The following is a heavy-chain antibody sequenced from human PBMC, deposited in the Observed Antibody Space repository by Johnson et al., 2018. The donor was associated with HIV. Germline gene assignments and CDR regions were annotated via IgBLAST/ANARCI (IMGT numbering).Heavy chain of an antibody. D-gene: IGHD3-16*01. V-gene: IGHV3-30-3*01. CDR2: ISYDGSNK. Sequence: QMLLVESGGGVVQPGRSLRLSCAASGFTFSSYAMHWVRQAPGKGLEWVAVISYDGSNKYYADSVKGRFTISRDDSKNTLYLQMNSLRAEDTAVYYCAREGGIRGLRWAMWG. CDR1: GFTFSSYA. J-gene: IGHJ1*01. CDR3: AREGGIRGLRWAM.